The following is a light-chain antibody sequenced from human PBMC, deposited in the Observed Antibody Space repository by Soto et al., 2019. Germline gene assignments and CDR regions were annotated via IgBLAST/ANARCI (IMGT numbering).Light chain of an antibody. V-gene: IGKV4-1*01. CDR3: LQYNSTPRT. Sequence: DIVMTQSPDSLAVSLGERATINCKSSQSVLYSSDNKNYLAWYQQKPGQPPKLLIYWASTRESGVPDRFSGSGSGTDFTLTISSLQAEDVAVYYCLQYNSTPRTFGQGTKLEIK. CDR1: QSVLYSSDNKNY. CDR2: WAS. J-gene: IGKJ2*01.